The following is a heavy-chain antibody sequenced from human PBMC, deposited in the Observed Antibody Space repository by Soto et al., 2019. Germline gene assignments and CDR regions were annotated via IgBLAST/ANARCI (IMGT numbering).Heavy chain of an antibody. D-gene: IGHD6-19*01. Sequence: QVQLVQSGAEVKKPGSSVKVSCKASGGTFSSYAISWVRQAPGQGLEWMGGIIPIFGTANYAQKFQGRVTMTADESTSTAYMELSSRRSEDTAGYHGATPGYSSGWSAYYFDYWGQGTLVTVSA. CDR3: ATPGYSSGWSAYYFDY. V-gene: IGHV1-69*01. CDR2: IIPIFGTA. CDR1: GGTFSSYA. J-gene: IGHJ4*02.